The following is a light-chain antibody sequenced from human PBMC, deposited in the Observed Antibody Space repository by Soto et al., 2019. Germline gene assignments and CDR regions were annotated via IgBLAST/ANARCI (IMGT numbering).Light chain of an antibody. CDR3: QQRSNVPRT. J-gene: IGKJ1*01. V-gene: IGKV3-11*01. CDR2: DVY. Sequence: IVLTQSPATLSLSPGNRATLSCRASQNISSYLIWYQQKPGQSPRVLIYDVYNRATGIPTRFSGSGSGTDFTLTSSSREPEDFAVYYCQQRSNVPRTFGQGTKVEIK. CDR1: QNISSY.